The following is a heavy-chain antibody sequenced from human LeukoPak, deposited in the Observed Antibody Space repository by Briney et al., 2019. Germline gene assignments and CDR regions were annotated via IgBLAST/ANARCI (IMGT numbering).Heavy chain of an antibody. V-gene: IGHV4-34*01. CDR2: INDSGST. J-gene: IGHJ5*02. CDR1: GGSFSGYY. Sequence: SETLSLTCAVYGGSFSGYYWSWIRQPPGKGLEWIGEINDSGSTNYNPSLKSRVTISVDTSKNQFSLKLSSVTAADTAVYYCARRRRSSAAAGHPGWFDPWGQGTLVTVSS. D-gene: IGHD6-13*01. CDR3: ARRRRSSAAAGHPGWFDP.